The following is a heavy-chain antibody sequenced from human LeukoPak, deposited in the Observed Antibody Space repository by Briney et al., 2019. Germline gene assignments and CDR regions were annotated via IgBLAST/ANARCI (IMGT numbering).Heavy chain of an antibody. CDR2: IYYSGST. J-gene: IGHJ4*02. Sequence: PSETLSLTCTVSGGSISSSSYYWGWIRQPPGKGLEWIGSIYYSGSTYYNPSLKSRVTISVDTSKNQFSLKLSSVTAAGTAVYYCARHTHYYDSSGYVRWGQGTLVTVSS. D-gene: IGHD3-22*01. CDR1: GGSISSSSYY. V-gene: IGHV4-39*01. CDR3: ARHTHYYDSSGYVR.